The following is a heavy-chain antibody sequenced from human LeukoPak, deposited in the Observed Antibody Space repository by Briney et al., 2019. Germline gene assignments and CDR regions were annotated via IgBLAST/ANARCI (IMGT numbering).Heavy chain of an antibody. J-gene: IGHJ4*02. CDR1: GGSISSGDYY. V-gene: IGHV4-30-4*01. CDR3: ARVDTAMVEGDY. CDR2: IYYSGST. D-gene: IGHD5-18*01. Sequence: SQTLSLTCTVSGGSISSGDYYWSWNRQPPGKGREWIVYIYYSGSTYYNPSLKCRVTISVDTSKNQFSLKLSSVTAADTAVYYCARVDTAMVEGDYWGQGTLVTVSS.